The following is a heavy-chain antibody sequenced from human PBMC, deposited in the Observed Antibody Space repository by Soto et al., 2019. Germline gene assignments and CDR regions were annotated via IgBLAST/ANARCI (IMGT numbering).Heavy chain of an antibody. D-gene: IGHD4-17*01. CDR2: IKPDESEK. CDR3: VRGGSDYAS. J-gene: IGHJ5*02. CDR1: GFTFSDSW. Sequence: GGSLRLSCTASGFTFSDSWMTWVRQAPGKGLEWVARIKPDESEKKYADSVKGRFSISRDNAKNSMYLQMDSLRGEDTAVYYCVRGGSDYASWGQGTLVTVSS. V-gene: IGHV3-7*01.